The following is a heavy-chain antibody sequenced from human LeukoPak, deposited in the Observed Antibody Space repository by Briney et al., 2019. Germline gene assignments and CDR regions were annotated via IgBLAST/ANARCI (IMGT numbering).Heavy chain of an antibody. D-gene: IGHD4-17*01. V-gene: IGHV3-48*04. CDR2: MSSSSSTT. J-gene: IGHJ6*03. Sequence: SGGSLRLSCAASGFTFSSYGMSWVRQAPGKGLEWVSSMSSSSSTTSYADSVKGRFAISRDNAENSVFLQMNSLRAEDTGVYYCARLRVTTGGDYYYYYMDVWGKGTTVTVSS. CDR1: GFTFSSYG. CDR3: ARLRVTTGGDYYYYYMDV.